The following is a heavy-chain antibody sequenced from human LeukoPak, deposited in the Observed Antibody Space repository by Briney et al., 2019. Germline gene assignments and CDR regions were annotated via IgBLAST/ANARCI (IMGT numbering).Heavy chain of an antibody. J-gene: IGHJ5*02. CDR1: GFTFSNYA. Sequence: GGSLRLSCAASGFTFSNYALSWVRQAPGKGLEWVSVIYSGGSTYYADSVKGRFTVSRDNSKNTLYLQMNSLRAEDTAVYYCARGGPYNWFDPWGQGTLVTVSS. D-gene: IGHD3-16*01. CDR2: IYSGGST. V-gene: IGHV3-53*01. CDR3: ARGGPYNWFDP.